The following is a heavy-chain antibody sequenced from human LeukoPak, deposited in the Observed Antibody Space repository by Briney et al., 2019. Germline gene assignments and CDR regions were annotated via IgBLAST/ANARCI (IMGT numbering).Heavy chain of an antibody. CDR2: ISGSGGST. CDR1: GFTFSSYA. V-gene: IGHV3-23*01. CDR3: ARDFVGATFGVGVVDY. J-gene: IGHJ4*02. Sequence: GGSLRLSCAASGFTFSSYAMSWVRQAPGKGLEWVSAISGSGGSTYYADSVKGRFTISRDNSKNSLYLQMNSLRAEDTAVYYCARDFVGATFGVGVVDYWGQGTLVTVSS. D-gene: IGHD1-26*01.